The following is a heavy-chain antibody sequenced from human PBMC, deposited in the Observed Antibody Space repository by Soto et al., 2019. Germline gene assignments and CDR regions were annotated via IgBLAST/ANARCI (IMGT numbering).Heavy chain of an antibody. D-gene: IGHD3-10*01. V-gene: IGHV4-39*01. CDR2: IYYSGST. J-gene: IGHJ5*02. Sequence: SETVSLTCTVAGGSSSSSSYHCGWIRQPPGKGRECIVIIYYSGSTYYNPSIKSRVTISVDTSKNQFSLKLSSVSAADTAVYYCARHEVDYYGSGNNWCGPWGQGTRVTVSS. CDR1: GGSSSSSSYH. CDR3: ARHEVDYYGSGNNWCGP.